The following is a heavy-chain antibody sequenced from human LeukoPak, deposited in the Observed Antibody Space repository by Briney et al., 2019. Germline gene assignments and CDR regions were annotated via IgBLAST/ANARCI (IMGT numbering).Heavy chain of an antibody. J-gene: IGHJ6*03. V-gene: IGHV3-30-3*01. CDR2: ISYDGSNK. CDR3: ARGRRDVVVIENYYYMDV. D-gene: IGHD2-21*01. CDR1: GFTFSSYA. Sequence: GGSLRLSCAASGFTFSSYAMHWVRQAPGKGLEWVAVISYDGSNKYYADSVKGRFTISRDNSKNTLYLQMNSLRAEDTAVYYCARGRRDVVVIENYYYMDVWGKGTTVTVSS.